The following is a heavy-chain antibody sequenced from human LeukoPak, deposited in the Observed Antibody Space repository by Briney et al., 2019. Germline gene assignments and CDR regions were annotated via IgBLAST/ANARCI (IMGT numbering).Heavy chain of an antibody. D-gene: IGHD5-12*01. J-gene: IGHJ5*02. CDR2: VNSDGSST. CDR1: GFNFSNYW. CDR3: ARQLPEVATTKSAWFDP. Sequence: GGSLRLSCAASGFNFSNYWIHWVRQSPGKGLVWVSCVNSDGSSTSYADSVRGRFTISRDNAKDTLYLQMNSLRVEDTAVYYCARQLPEVATTKSAWFDPWGQGTLVTVSS. V-gene: IGHV3-74*01.